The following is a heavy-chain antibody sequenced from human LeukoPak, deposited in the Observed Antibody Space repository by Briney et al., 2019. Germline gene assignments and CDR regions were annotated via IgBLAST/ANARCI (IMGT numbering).Heavy chain of an antibody. CDR1: GGSISSGGYY. CDR3: ARTNGDYDFWSCDDYFDY. Sequence: KSSQTLSLTCTVSGGSISSGGYYWSWIRQHPGKGLEWIGYIYYSGSTYYNPSLKSRVTISVDTSKNQFSLKLSSVTAADTAVYYCARTNGDYDFWSCDDYFDYWGQRTLVTVSS. J-gene: IGHJ4*02. V-gene: IGHV4-31*03. CDR2: IYYSGST. D-gene: IGHD3-3*01.